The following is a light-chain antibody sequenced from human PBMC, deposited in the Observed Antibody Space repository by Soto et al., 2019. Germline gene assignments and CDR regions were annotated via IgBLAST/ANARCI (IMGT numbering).Light chain of an antibody. CDR2: GAS. J-gene: IGKJ1*01. CDR1: QSVSSSY. Sequence: EIVLTQSPGTLSLSPGERATLSCRASQSVSSSYLAWYQQKPGQAPRLLIYGASSRATGIPDRFSGSGSGTDFTLPISRVEPEDFAVYYCQQYGSSFGQGTKV. V-gene: IGKV3-20*01. CDR3: QQYGSS.